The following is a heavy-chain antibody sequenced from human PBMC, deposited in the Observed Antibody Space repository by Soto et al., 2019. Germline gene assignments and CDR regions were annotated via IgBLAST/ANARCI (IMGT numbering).Heavy chain of an antibody. CDR3: AKDDYDSSGYPYWYFDL. Sequence: GGSLRLSCAASGFTFSSYGMHWVRQAPGKGLEWVAVISYDGSNKYYADSVKGRFTISRDNSKNTLYLQMNSLRAEDTAVYYCAKDDYDSSGYPYWYFDLWGRGTLVTVSS. CDR1: GFTFSSYG. D-gene: IGHD3-22*01. J-gene: IGHJ2*01. CDR2: ISYDGSNK. V-gene: IGHV3-30*18.